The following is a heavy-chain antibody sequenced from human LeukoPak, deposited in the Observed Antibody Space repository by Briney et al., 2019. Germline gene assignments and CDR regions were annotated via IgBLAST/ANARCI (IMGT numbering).Heavy chain of an antibody. Sequence: GGSLRLSCAASGFTFSSYAMSWVRQAPGKGLEWVSAISGSGGTTYYADSVKGRFTISRDNSKNTLYLQMNSLRAEDTAVYYCARGNDYVWGSYRYPFDYWGQGTLVTVSS. CDR1: GFTFSSYA. CDR3: ARGNDYVWGSYRYPFDY. D-gene: IGHD3-16*02. CDR2: ISGSGGTT. V-gene: IGHV3-23*01. J-gene: IGHJ4*02.